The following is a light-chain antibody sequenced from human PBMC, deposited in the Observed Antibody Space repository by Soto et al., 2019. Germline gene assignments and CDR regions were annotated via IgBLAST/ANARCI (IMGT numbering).Light chain of an antibody. V-gene: IGKV1-39*01. CDR3: QQNYGTPGT. CDR2: GAN. CDR1: PDIRND. J-gene: IGKJ1*01. Sequence: DIQMTQSPSSPSASVGYIVTITCRASPDIRNDLGWYQQRPGTAPKVLIFGANSLQSGVPSRFSGSGSGTEFTLTISSLQPEDFATYYCQQNYGTPGTFGQGTKVDIK.